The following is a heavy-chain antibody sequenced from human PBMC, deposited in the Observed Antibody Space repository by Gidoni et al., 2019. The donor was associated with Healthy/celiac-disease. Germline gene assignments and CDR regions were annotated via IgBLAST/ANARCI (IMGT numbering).Heavy chain of an antibody. D-gene: IGHD3-16*01. Sequence: QVQLGQSGAEVKKPGASVKVSCKASGYTFTSYDINWVRQATGQGLESMRWMNPNSCNTGSAQKFQGIVTMTRNTSISTAYMELSSRRSEDTAVYYCARMGEGGPYCMDVWGQGTPVTVSS. CDR2: MNPNSCNT. CDR3: ARMGEGGPYCMDV. J-gene: IGHJ6*02. V-gene: IGHV1-8*01. CDR1: GYTFTSYD.